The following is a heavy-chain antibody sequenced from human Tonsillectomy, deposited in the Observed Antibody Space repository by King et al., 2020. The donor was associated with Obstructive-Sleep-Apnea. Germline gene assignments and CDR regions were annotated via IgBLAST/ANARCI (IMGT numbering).Heavy chain of an antibody. D-gene: IGHD3-10*01. CDR3: ARDEKGFGDLSGMDV. CDR2: SRNKEDKYTT. V-gene: IGHV3-72*01. CDR1: GFTFSDHY. J-gene: IGHJ6*02. Sequence: VQLVESGGGLVQPGGSLRLSCAASGFTFSDHYMDWVRLAPGKGLEWVGRSRNKEDKYTTEYAASVKGRFTISRDASKKSLHLQMNSLKAKDTAVYYCARDEKGFGDLSGMDVWGQGTTVTVSS.